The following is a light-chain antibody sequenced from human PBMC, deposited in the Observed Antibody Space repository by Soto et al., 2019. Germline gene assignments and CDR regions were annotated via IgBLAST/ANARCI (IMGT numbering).Light chain of an antibody. CDR1: QSISNS. Sequence: DIQVTQSPSSLSTYQGDRVNITYRESQSISNSFNSYQHIPGKAPNLLIYAASHLHSGVPSRFSGSVSGTDFTLTISRLYTQEIATYICQQSYSTPTSTFGQGTDGEI. V-gene: IGKV1-39*01. CDR3: QQSYSTPTST. J-gene: IGKJ1*01. CDR2: AAS.